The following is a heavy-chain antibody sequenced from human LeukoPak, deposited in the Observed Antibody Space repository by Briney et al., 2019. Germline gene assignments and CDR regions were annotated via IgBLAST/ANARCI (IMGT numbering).Heavy chain of an antibody. J-gene: IGHJ4*02. D-gene: IGHD3-10*01. V-gene: IGHV3-9*01. CDR1: GFTFDDYA. CDR2: ISWNSGSI. Sequence: GRSLRLSCAASGFTFDDYAMHWVRQVPGKGLEWVSGISWNSGSIGYADSVKGRFTISRDNAKNSLYLQMNSLRAEDTALYYCAKGGSGSYFDYWGQGTLVTVSS. CDR3: AKGGSGSYFDY.